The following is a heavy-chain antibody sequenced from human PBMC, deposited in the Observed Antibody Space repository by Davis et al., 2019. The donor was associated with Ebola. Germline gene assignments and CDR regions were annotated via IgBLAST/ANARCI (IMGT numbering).Heavy chain of an antibody. V-gene: IGHV3-53*01. CDR3: AKGSIAVALFDC. J-gene: IGHJ4*02. CDR1: GFTVSSNY. Sequence: GESLKISCAASGFTVSSNYMSWVRQAPGKGLEWVSVIYSGGSTYYADSVKGRFTISRDNSKNTLFLQMNSLRAEDTAVYHCAKGSIAVALFDCWGQGTLVTVSS. CDR2: IYSGGST. D-gene: IGHD6-19*01.